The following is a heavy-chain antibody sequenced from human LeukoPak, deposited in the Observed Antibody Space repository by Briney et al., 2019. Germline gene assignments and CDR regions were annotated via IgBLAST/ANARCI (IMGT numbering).Heavy chain of an antibody. D-gene: IGHD3-10*01. CDR2: LNPSGGST. V-gene: IGHV1-46*01. CDR1: GGTFSSYA. J-gene: IGHJ4*02. Sequence: ASVKVSCKASGGTFSSYAISWVRQAPGQGLEWMGILNPSGGSTSYAQQFQGRVTMTRDTSTRTVYMDLSSLRSEDTAMYYCATLSRYGSGSYYYYFEQWGQGTLVTVSS. CDR3: ATLSRYGSGSYYYYFEQ.